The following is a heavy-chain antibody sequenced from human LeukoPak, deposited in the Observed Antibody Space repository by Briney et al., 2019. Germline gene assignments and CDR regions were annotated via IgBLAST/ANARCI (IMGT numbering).Heavy chain of an antibody. Sequence: GGSLRLSCAASGFTFSSFEMNWVRQAPGKGLEWVSYISSSGTTIYYADSVKGRFTISRDNAKNSVYLQMNSLRAEDTAVYYCARPSVRGVIYGMDIWGQGTTVTVSS. D-gene: IGHD3-10*01. V-gene: IGHV3-48*03. CDR3: ARPSVRGVIYGMDI. CDR2: ISSSGTTI. CDR1: GFTFSSFE. J-gene: IGHJ6*02.